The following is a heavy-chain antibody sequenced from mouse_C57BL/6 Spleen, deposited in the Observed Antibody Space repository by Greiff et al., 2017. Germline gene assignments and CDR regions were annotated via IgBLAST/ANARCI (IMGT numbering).Heavy chain of an antibody. Sequence: QVQLQQSGPELVKPGASVKISCKASGYAFSSSWMNWVKQRPGKGLEWIGRIYPGDGDTNYNGKFKGKATLTADKSSSTAYMQLSSLTSEDSAVYFCARNWEDWYFDVWGTGTTVTVSS. D-gene: IGHD4-1*01. CDR2: IYPGDGDT. CDR1: GYAFSSSW. CDR3: ARNWEDWYFDV. V-gene: IGHV1-82*01. J-gene: IGHJ1*03.